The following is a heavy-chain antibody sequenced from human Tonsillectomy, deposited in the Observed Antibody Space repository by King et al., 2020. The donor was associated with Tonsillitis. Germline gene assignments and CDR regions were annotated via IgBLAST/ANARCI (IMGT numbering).Heavy chain of an antibody. CDR1: RFIFSNYA. D-gene: IGHD5-24*01. J-gene: IGHJ6*04. Sequence: QVQLVESGGGVVQPGRSLRLSCAASRFIFSNYAMHWVRQAPGKGLGWGAVIWYDGNNIYYADSVKGRFTTSRDNSKNTLYLQMNSLRAEDTAVYYCARGDNMDVWGKGTTVTVSS. CDR3: ARGDNMDV. CDR2: IWYDGNNI. V-gene: IGHV3-33*01.